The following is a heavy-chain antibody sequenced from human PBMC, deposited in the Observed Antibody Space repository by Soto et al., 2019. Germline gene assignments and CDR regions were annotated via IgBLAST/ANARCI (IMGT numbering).Heavy chain of an antibody. D-gene: IGHD6-6*01. V-gene: IGHV1-2*02. J-gene: IGHJ5*02. CDR1: GFSFTGYY. CDR2: INAHSGGT. Sequence: ASVKVSCKASGFSFTGYYIHWLRQAPGQGLEWMGWINAHSGGTEYAQKFQDRVTLTRDASIATAYLTLTSLTSDDTALYYCAKDLTRQLAYWLDPWGQGTQVTVSS. CDR3: AKDLTRQLAYWLDP.